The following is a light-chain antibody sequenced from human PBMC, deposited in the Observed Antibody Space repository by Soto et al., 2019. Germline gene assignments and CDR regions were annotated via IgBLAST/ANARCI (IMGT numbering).Light chain of an antibody. CDR1: SSDVGNYNY. J-gene: IGLJ2*01. V-gene: IGLV2-14*01. CDR2: EVS. Sequence: QSALTQPASVSGSPGQSISISCTGTSSDVGNYNYVSWYQQHPGKVPKLMIYEVSNRPSGVSTRFSGSKSGNTASLTISGLQPEDEADYYCTSFTTSGTLVFGGGTKLTVL. CDR3: TSFTTSGTLV.